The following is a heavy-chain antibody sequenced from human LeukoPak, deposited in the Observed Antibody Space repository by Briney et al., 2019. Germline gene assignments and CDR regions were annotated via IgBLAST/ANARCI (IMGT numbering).Heavy chain of an antibody. J-gene: IGHJ4*02. D-gene: IGHD5-12*01. Sequence: SETLSLTCAVYGGSFSGYYWSWIRQPPGKGLEWIGEINHCGSTNYNPSLKSRVTISVDTSKNQFSLKLSSVTAADTAVYYCARSGSGYLRYYFDYWGQGTLVTVSS. V-gene: IGHV4-34*01. CDR1: GGSFSGYY. CDR2: INHCGST. CDR3: ARSGSGYLRYYFDY.